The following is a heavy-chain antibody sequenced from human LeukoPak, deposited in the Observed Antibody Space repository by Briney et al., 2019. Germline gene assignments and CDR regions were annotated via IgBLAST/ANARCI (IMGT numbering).Heavy chain of an antibody. CDR2: ISGSGSDT. D-gene: IGHD6-13*01. CDR3: ANVIIVAAGYEYFQH. V-gene: IGHV3-23*01. J-gene: IGHJ1*01. Sequence: GGSLRLSCAASGFTFSHYAMSWVRQAPGKGLERVSGISGSGSDTFYADPVKGRFTISRDNSKNTLYLQMSSLRAEDTAVYYCANVIIVAAGYEYFQHWGQGTLVSVSS. CDR1: GFTFSHYA.